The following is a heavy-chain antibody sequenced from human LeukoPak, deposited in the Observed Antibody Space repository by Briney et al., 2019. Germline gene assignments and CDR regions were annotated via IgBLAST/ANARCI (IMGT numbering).Heavy chain of an antibody. CDR2: TYYRSKWYN. V-gene: IGHV6-1*01. CDR1: GDSVSSNSAA. Sequence: SQTLSLTCAISGDSVSSNSAAWNWIRQSPSRGLGWLGRTYYRSKWYNGYAVSVKSRITINPDTSKNQFSLQLNSVTPEDTAVYYCARDMAPDYYDSSGYQVGFDYWGQGTLVTVSS. J-gene: IGHJ4*02. D-gene: IGHD3-22*01. CDR3: ARDMAPDYYDSSGYQVGFDY.